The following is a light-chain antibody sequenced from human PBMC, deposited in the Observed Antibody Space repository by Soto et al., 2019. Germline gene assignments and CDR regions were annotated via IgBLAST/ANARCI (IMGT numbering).Light chain of an antibody. CDR1: QNIGLS. CDR2: GAS. Sequence: DIQMTQSPSTLSASVGDRVTLTCRASQNIGLSLAWFQQKPGKAPKLLIYGASSLESGVPSRFSGSGSGTEFPLTSSSLQPDDFATYYCEQYRRYPWTFGQATKVEIK. J-gene: IGKJ1*01. CDR3: EQYRRYPWT. V-gene: IGKV1-5*01.